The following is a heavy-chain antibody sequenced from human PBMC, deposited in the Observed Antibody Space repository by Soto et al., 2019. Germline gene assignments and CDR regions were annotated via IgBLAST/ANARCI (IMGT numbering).Heavy chain of an antibody. Sequence: SETLSLTCTVSGGSISSSSYYWGWIRQPPGKGLEWIGSIYYSGSTYYNPSLKSRVTISVDTSKNQFSLKLSSVTAADTAVYYCARLGAWLNYYYGMDVWGQGITVTVSS. CDR3: ARLGAWLNYYYGMDV. CDR2: IYYSGST. J-gene: IGHJ6*02. D-gene: IGHD3-22*01. CDR1: GGSISSSSYY. V-gene: IGHV4-39*01.